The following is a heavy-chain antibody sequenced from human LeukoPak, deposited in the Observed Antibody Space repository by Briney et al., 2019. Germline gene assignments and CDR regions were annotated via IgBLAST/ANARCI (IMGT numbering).Heavy chain of an antibody. Sequence: GGSLRLSCAASGFTFSTYSMNWVRQAPGKGLEWVSYISSSSTVFYADSVKGRFTISGDNAKNSLYLQMNSLRADDTAVYYCARDLRSSGWYYFDYWGQGTLVTVSS. D-gene: IGHD6-19*01. J-gene: IGHJ4*02. CDR3: ARDLRSSGWYYFDY. CDR2: ISSSSTV. V-gene: IGHV3-48*01. CDR1: GFTFSTYS.